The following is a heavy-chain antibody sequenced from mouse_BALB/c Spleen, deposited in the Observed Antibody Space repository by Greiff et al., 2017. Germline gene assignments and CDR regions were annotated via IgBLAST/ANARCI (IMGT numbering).Heavy chain of an antibody. Sequence: VQLQQSGPELVKPGASVKMSCKASGYTFTSYVMHWVKQKPGQGLEWIGYINPYNDGTKYNEKFKGKATLTSDKSSSTAYMELSSLTSEDSAVYYCASDSSGYKYYVDYWGQGTTLTVSS. D-gene: IGHD3-2*01. CDR2: INPYNDGT. J-gene: IGHJ2*01. V-gene: IGHV1-14*01. CDR1: GYTFTSYV. CDR3: ASDSSGYKYYVDY.